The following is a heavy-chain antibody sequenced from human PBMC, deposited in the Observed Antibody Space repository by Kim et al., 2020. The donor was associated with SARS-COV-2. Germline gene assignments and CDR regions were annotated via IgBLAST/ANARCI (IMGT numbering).Heavy chain of an antibody. D-gene: IGHD6-25*01. CDR2: INYNSGKI. CDR3: AKARLTDSNWFDP. V-gene: IGHV3-9*01. CDR1: GFSFDDSA. Sequence: GGSLRPSCVASGFSFDDSAMHWVRQAPGKGLEWVSGINYNSGKIGYADSVKGRFTISRDNAKNSLYLQMNSLRDEDTALYYCAKARLTDSNWFDPWGQGTLVTVSS. J-gene: IGHJ5*02.